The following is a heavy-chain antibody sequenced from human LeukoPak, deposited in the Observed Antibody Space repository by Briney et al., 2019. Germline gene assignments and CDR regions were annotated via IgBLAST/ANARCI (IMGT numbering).Heavy chain of an antibody. CDR1: GYTFTGYY. V-gene: IGHV1-2*02. D-gene: IGHD1-26*01. J-gene: IGHJ5*02. CDR3: AREPLRGGATNWFDP. Sequence: ASAKVSCKASGYTFTGYYMHWVRQAPGQGLEWMGWINPNSGGTNYAQKFQGRVTMTRDTSISTAYMELSRLRSDDTAVYYCAREPLRGGATNWFDPWGQGTLVTVSS. CDR2: INPNSGGT.